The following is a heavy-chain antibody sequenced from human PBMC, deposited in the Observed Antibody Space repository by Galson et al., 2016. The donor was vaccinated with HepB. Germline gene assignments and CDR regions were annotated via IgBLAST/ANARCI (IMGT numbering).Heavy chain of an antibody. V-gene: IGHV1-18*01. J-gene: IGHJ4*02. CDR1: GYTFNSYG. D-gene: IGHD3-16*01. Sequence: SVKVSCKVSGYTFNSYGISWVRQVPGQGLQWMGWISVYNGNTNYGQKFQGRVTMTTDTSTSTAYMELRNLRSDDTAVYYCASGGDLAGYFDHWGQGTLVTVSS. CDR2: ISVYNGNT. CDR3: ASGGDLAGYFDH.